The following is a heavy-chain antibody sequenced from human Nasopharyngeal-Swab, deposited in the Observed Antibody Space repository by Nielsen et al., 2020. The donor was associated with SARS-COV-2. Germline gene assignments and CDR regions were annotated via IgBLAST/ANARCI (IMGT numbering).Heavy chain of an antibody. J-gene: IGHJ6*03. V-gene: IGHV3-49*02. CDR2: IRSKAYGGTT. CDR3: TRDRLAVTTYYYYYYMDV. Sequence: WIRQPPGKGLEWVGFIRSKAYGGTTEYAASVKGRFTISRDDSKSIAYLQMNSLKTEDTAVYYCTRDRLAVTTYYYYYYMDVWGKGTTVTVSS. D-gene: IGHD4-11*01.